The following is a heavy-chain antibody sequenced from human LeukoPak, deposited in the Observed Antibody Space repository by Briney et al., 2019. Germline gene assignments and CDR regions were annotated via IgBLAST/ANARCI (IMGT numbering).Heavy chain of an antibody. D-gene: IGHD6-13*01. Sequence: GGSLRLSCAASGFTFSSYAMHWVRQAPGKGLEWVAIISHDGSNKYYADSVKGRFTISRDNSKNTLYLQMNSLRTEDTAVYFCAREGSSSSFDYWGQGTLVTVSS. CDR3: AREGSSSSFDY. J-gene: IGHJ4*02. CDR1: GFTFSSYA. V-gene: IGHV3-30-3*01. CDR2: ISHDGSNK.